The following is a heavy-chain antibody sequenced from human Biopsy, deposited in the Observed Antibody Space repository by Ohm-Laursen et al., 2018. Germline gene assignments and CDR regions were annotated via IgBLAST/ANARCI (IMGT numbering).Heavy chain of an antibody. CDR1: SYTFTDYN. Sequence: SSVKVSCKASSYTFTDYNIQWMRQAPGQGLEWLGDINCKTGATNYAQKFQGTVTMTRDTSISTAYLALGSLRSADTAIYYCARDPLNGHKHFDYWGQGSLVTVSS. CDR2: INCKTGAT. J-gene: IGHJ4*02. V-gene: IGHV1-2*02. CDR3: ARDPLNGHKHFDY. D-gene: IGHD2-8*01.